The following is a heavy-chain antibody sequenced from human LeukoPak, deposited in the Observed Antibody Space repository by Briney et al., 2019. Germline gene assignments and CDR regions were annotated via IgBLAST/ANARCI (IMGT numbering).Heavy chain of an antibody. J-gene: IGHJ4*02. V-gene: IGHV3-23*01. CDR3: AKDHPRGLFRDTAFDN. CDR1: GFTFSSYA. Sequence: PGGSLRLSCAASGFTFSSYAMSWVRRAPGKGLEWVSAVSGSGGSTYYADSVKGRFTISRDNSKNTLYLQMNSLRAEDTAVYYCAKDHPRGLFRDTAFDNWGRGTLVTVFS. CDR2: VSGSGGST. D-gene: IGHD3-22*01.